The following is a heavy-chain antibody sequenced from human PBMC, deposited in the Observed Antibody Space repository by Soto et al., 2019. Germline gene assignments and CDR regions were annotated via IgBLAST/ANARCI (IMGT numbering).Heavy chain of an antibody. Sequence: KTSETLSLTCTVSGASISSHYWSWIRQPPGKELEWIGYVYYSGSTNYNPSLKSRVTMSVDTSKNHFSLNLISLTTADTAVYFCARHDYNDYVNPFDYWGQGTLVTVSS. J-gene: IGHJ4*02. CDR2: VYYSGST. CDR1: GASISSHY. CDR3: ARHDYNDYVNPFDY. V-gene: IGHV4-59*11. D-gene: IGHD4-17*01.